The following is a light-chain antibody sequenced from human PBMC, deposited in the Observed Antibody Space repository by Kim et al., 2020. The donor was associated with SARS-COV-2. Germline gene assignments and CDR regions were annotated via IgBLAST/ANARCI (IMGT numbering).Light chain of an antibody. CDR1: SLRSYY. CDR2: GKN. Sequence: VALGQKVMITCQGDSLRSYYATCYQQKPGQAPILVIYGKNNRPSGIPDRFSGSSSGNTASLTITGTQAGDEADYYCNSRDSNDNVVFGGGTKLTVL. J-gene: IGLJ2*01. V-gene: IGLV3-19*01. CDR3: NSRDSNDNVV.